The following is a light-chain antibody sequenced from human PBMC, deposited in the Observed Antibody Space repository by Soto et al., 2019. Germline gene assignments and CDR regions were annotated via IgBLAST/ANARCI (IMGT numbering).Light chain of an antibody. J-gene: IGLJ2*01. CDR2: DVS. CDR1: SSDVGGYNY. Sequence: QSVLTQPASVSGSPGQSITISCTGTSSDVGGYNYVSWYQQHPGKAPKLMIYDVSNRPSGVSNRFSGSKSGNTASLTTSGLQAEDEADYYCSSYTSSSTLEFGGGTKLTVL. V-gene: IGLV2-14*01. CDR3: SSYTSSSTLE.